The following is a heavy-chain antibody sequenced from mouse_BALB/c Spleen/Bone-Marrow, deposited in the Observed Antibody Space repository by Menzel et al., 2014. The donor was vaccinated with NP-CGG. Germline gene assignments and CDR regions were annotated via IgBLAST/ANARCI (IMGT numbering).Heavy chain of an antibody. D-gene: IGHD2-1*01. Sequence: EVNVVESGGGLVQPGGSLRLSCATPGFTFTDYYMSWVRQPPGRALEWLGFIRDKANGYTTEYSASVKGLFTISRDNSQSIVYLQMNTLRTEDSATYYCARDDGNYHCFDYWGQGTTLTVSS. CDR1: GFTFTDYY. CDR3: ARDDGNYHCFDY. V-gene: IGHV7-3*02. J-gene: IGHJ2*01. CDR2: IRDKANGYTT.